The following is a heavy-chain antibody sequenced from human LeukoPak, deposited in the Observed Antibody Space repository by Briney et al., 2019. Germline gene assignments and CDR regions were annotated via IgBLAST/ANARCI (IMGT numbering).Heavy chain of an antibody. CDR3: ARGGPDYYDSSGYYADY. V-gene: IGHV3-53*01. CDR2: IYSGGST. Sequence: GGSLRLSCAASGFTFDDYAMHWVRQAPGKGLEWVSVIYSGGSTYYADSVKGRFTISRDNSKNTLYLQMNSLRAEDTAVYYCARGGPDYYDSSGYYADYWGQGTLVTVSS. CDR1: GFTFDDYA. J-gene: IGHJ4*02. D-gene: IGHD3-22*01.